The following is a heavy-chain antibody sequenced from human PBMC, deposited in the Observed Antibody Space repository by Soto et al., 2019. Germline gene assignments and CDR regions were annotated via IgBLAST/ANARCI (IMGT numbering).Heavy chain of an antibody. CDR3: AREGEYGDYVVDY. CDR1: GGSLSSGGYY. CDR2: IYYSGST. V-gene: IGHV4-31*03. D-gene: IGHD4-17*01. J-gene: IGHJ4*02. Sequence: QVQLQESGPGLVKPSQTLSLTCTVSGGSLSSGGYYWSWIRQHPGKGLEWIGYIYYSGSTYYNPSLQSRDTMSIDTSKNYFSLNLRSVTVADTAVYYCAREGEYGDYVVDYWGRGTLVTVSS.